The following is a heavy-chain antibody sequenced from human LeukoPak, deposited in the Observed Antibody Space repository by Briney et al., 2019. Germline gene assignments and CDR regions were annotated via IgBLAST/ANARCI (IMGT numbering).Heavy chain of an antibody. Sequence: PGGSLRLSCAASGFTFSDYYMSCIRQAPGKGLEWVSHISGSGRIIYYADPVKGRFTISRDNAKNSLYLQMNSLRVEDTAVYYCARQGYSHDAFDIWGQGTMVTVSS. V-gene: IGHV3-11*01. CDR2: ISGSGRII. CDR1: GFTFSDYY. D-gene: IGHD5-18*01. J-gene: IGHJ3*02. CDR3: ARQGYSHDAFDI.